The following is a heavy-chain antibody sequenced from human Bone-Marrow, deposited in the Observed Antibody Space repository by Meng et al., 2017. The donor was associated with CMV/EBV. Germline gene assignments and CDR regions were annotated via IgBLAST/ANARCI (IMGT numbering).Heavy chain of an antibody. CDR3: ARVNIVVVPAALYYYYYGMDV. CDR2: MNPNSGNT. V-gene: IGHV1-8*01. Sequence: ASVKVSCKVSGYNFAELPINWVRQATGQGLEWMGWMNPNSGNTGYAQKFQGRVTMTRNTSISTAYMELSSLRSEDTAVYYCARVNIVVVPAALYYYYYGMDVWGQGTTVTVSS. J-gene: IGHJ6*02. CDR1: GYNFAELP. D-gene: IGHD2-2*01.